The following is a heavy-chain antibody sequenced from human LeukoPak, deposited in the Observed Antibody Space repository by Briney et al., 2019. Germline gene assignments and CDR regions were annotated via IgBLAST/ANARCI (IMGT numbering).Heavy chain of an antibody. Sequence: PSETLSLTCTVSGGPISSYYWSWVRQPPGKGLEWIGYIYYSGSTNYNPSLKSRVTISVDTSKNQFSLKLSSVTAADTAVYYCARDRFYYGSGSDHHYYYYYMDVWGKGTTVTISS. CDR1: GGPISSYY. CDR3: ARDRFYYGSGSDHHYYYYYMDV. CDR2: IYYSGST. D-gene: IGHD3-10*01. V-gene: IGHV4-59*01. J-gene: IGHJ6*03.